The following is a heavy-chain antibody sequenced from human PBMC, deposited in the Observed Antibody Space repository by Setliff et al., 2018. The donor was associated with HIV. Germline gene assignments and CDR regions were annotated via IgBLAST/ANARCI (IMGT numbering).Heavy chain of an antibody. CDR2: IYYSGST. CDR3: ATSPAGEILGSRPFYFDY. V-gene: IGHV4-31*03. J-gene: IGHJ4*02. CDR1: GDSINSGNYY. D-gene: IGHD3-10*01. Sequence: SETLSLTCTVSGDSINSGNYYWSWIRQHPGKGLEWIGYIYYSGSTYYSPSLKCRVTISEDTSKNQFSLKMRSVTAADTAVYYCATSPAGEILGSRPFYFDYWGQGTLVTVSS.